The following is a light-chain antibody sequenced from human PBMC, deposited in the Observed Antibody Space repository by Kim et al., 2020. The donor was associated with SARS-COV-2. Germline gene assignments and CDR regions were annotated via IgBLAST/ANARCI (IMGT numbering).Light chain of an antibody. J-gene: IGLJ2*01. V-gene: IGLV1-44*01. CDR3: AAWDDSLNGL. Sequence: PGQRVTISCSGSSSNIGSNTVNWYQQLPRTATKLLIYSNNQRPSGVPDRFSGSKSGTSASLAISGLQSEDEADYYCAAWDDSLNGLFGGGTKLTVL. CDR2: SNN. CDR1: SSNIGSNT.